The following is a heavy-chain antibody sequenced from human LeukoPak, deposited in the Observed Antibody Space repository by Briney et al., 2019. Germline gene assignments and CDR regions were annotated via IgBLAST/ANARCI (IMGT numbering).Heavy chain of an antibody. D-gene: IGHD6-19*01. V-gene: IGHV1-69*04. CDR3: AGEEGIAVDAAIYYYGMDV. J-gene: IGHJ6*02. Sequence: SVKVTCKASGGTFSSYAISWVRQAPGQGLEWMGRIIPILGIANYAQKFQGRVTITADKSTSTAYMELSSLRSEDTAVYYCAGEEGIAVDAAIYYYGMDVWGQGTTVTVSS. CDR2: IIPILGIA. CDR1: GGTFSSYA.